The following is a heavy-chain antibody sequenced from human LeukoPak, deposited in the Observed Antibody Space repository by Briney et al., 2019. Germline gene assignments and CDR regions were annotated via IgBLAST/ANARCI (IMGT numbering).Heavy chain of an antibody. D-gene: IGHD5-18*01. CDR2: ISGSGGST. J-gene: IGHJ4*02. Sequence: GGSLRLSCAASGFTFSSYAMSWVRQAPGKGLEWVSAISGSGGSTYYADSVKGRLTTSRDNSKNTLYLQMNSLRAEDTAVYYCAKGDQRAYSYPPFDYWGQGTLVTVSS. V-gene: IGHV3-23*01. CDR3: AKGDQRAYSYPPFDY. CDR1: GFTFSSYA.